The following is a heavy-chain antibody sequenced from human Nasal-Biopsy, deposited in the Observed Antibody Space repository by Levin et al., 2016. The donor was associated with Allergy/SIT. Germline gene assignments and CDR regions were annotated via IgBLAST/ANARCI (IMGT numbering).Heavy chain of an antibody. J-gene: IGHJ4*02. Sequence: GGSLRLSCAASGFTFSNHWMHWVRQVPGEGPVWVSRIDTDGSSRNYADFVKGRFTISRDNARSIVYLQMNSLRAEDAAVYYCAANGHETTRTIHYWGRGTLVTVSS. V-gene: IGHV3-74*01. CDR3: AANGHETTRTIHY. D-gene: IGHD1-14*01. CDR2: IDTDGSSR. CDR1: GFTFSNHW.